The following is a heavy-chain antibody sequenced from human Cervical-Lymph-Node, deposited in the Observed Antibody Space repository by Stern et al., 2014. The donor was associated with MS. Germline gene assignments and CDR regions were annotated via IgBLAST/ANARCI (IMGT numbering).Heavy chain of an antibody. D-gene: IGHD6-13*01. V-gene: IGHV1-69*01. J-gene: IGHJ4*02. CDR3: ARHQGGIAAF. Sequence: QVQLVESGAAVKKPGSSVKVSCKASGNTFSTFDISWVRQAPGQGLEWLGGIIALCGTANYAQKFQGRVTFTADESTSTAYMELSSLRSEDTAVYFCARHQGGIAAFWGQGTLVTVSS. CDR2: IIALCGTA. CDR1: GNTFSTFD.